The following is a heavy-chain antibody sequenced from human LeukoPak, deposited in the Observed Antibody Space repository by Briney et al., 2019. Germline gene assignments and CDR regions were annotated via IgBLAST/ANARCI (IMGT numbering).Heavy chain of an antibody. CDR3: VKDLRRYSSSWYMDV. CDR2: ISWNSGSI. V-gene: IGHV3-9*01. J-gene: IGHJ6*03. Sequence: GGSLRLSCAASGFTFDDYAMHWVRQAPGKGLEWVSGISWNSGSIGYADSVKGRFTISRDNAKNSLYLQMNSLRAEDTALYYCVKDLRRYSSSWYMDVWGKGTTVTVSS. CDR1: GFTFDDYA. D-gene: IGHD6-13*01.